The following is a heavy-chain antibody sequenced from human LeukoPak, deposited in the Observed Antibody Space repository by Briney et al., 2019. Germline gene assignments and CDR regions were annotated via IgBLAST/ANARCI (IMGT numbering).Heavy chain of an antibody. D-gene: IGHD3-22*01. Sequence: KPSETLSLTCAVSGDSISSAYYWGWIRQPPGKGLEWIAGFYHSGITYYNPSLKSRVTISVDTSKNQFSLKLSSVTAADTAMYYCARLRRITMIVNWYFDLWGRGTLVTVSS. V-gene: IGHV4-38-2*01. J-gene: IGHJ2*01. CDR3: ARLRRITMIVNWYFDL. CDR1: GDSISSAYY. CDR2: FYHSGIT.